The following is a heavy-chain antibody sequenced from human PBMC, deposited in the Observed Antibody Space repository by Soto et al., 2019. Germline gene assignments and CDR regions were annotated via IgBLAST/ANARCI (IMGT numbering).Heavy chain of an antibody. D-gene: IGHD6-13*01. CDR2: ISDDGSNS. J-gene: IGHJ6*02. V-gene: IGHV3-23*01. CDR1: GFTFSSYA. CDR3: ARRQISPPTRGAATARGAMDV. Sequence: GSLRLSCAASGFTFSSYAMSWVRQAPGKGLEWVSVISDDGSNSYYADSVKGRFTISRDNSKNTLHLQMSSLRAEDTAVYYCARRQISPPTRGAATARGAMDVWGQGTTVTVSS.